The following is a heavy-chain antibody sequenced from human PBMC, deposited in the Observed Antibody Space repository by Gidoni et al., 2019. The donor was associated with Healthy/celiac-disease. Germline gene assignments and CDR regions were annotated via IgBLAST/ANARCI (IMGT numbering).Heavy chain of an antibody. Sequence: QVQLVESGGGVVQPGRSLRLSCAASGFPFSSYAMHWVRQAPGKGLEWVAVISYDGSNKYYADSVKGRFTISRDNSKNTLYLQMNSLRAEDTAVYYCARPTSMIVLGGAFDIWGQGTMVTVSS. V-gene: IGHV3-30-3*01. CDR1: GFPFSSYA. CDR2: ISYDGSNK. CDR3: ARPTSMIVLGGAFDI. D-gene: IGHD3-22*01. J-gene: IGHJ3*02.